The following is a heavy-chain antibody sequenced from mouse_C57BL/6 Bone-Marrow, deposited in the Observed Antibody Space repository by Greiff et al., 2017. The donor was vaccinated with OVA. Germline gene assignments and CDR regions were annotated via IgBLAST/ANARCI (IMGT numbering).Heavy chain of an antibody. Sequence: QVQLKESGAELVRPGTSVKVSCKASGYAFTNYLIEWVKQRPGQGLEWIGVINPGSGGTNYNEKFKGKATLAADKSSSTAYMQLSSLTSEDSAVYFCADDGYAVWGQGTLVTVSA. D-gene: IGHD2-3*01. J-gene: IGHJ3*01. V-gene: IGHV1-54*01. CDR3: ADDGYAV. CDR1: GYAFTNYL. CDR2: INPGSGGT.